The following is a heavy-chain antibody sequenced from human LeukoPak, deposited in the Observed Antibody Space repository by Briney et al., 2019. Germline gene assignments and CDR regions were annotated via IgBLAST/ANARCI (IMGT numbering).Heavy chain of an antibody. Sequence: PGGSLRLSCAASGFTFSSYGMHWVHQAPGKGLEWVAVMWYDGSDKYYADSVKGRFTISRDNSKNTLYLQMNSLRVDDTAVYYCARIPYSSGWYHFDYWGQGALVTVSS. CDR1: GFTFSSYG. V-gene: IGHV3-33*01. CDR2: MWYDGSDK. J-gene: IGHJ4*02. D-gene: IGHD6-19*01. CDR3: ARIPYSSGWYHFDY.